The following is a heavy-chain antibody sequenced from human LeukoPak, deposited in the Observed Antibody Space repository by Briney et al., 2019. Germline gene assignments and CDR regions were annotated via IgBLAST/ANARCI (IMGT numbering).Heavy chain of an antibody. Sequence: QPGGSLRLSCATSGFTFSGYWMTWVRQAPGKGLEWVANIQQNGGEKNYVDSVKGRFTISRDNAKNSLSLQMNSLRAEDTAVYYCARDEYCSDGRCYTRFASWGQGTLVTVSS. J-gene: IGHJ4*02. CDR2: IQQNGGEK. CDR1: GFTFSGYW. CDR3: ARDEYCSDGRCYTRFAS. V-gene: IGHV3-7*03. D-gene: IGHD2-15*01.